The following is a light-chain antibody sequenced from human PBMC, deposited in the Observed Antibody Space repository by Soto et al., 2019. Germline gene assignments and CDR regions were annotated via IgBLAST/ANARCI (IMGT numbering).Light chain of an antibody. CDR3: SAWDNSLSGYV. Sequence: QSVLTQPLSASASPGQRVTISCSGGSSNIGSNTVAWYQQLPGTAPPRLIFTAGQRPSGVPDRFSGSKSGTSASLAISGLQAEDEGDYYCSAWDNSLSGYVFGPGTKVTVL. CDR2: TAG. CDR1: SSNIGSNT. J-gene: IGLJ1*01. V-gene: IGLV1-44*01.